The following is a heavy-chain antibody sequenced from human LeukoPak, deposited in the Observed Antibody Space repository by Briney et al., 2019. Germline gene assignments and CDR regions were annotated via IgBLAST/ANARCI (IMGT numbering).Heavy chain of an antibody. CDR2: IYPGDSDT. Sequence: PGESLKISCKGSGYSFTSYWIGWVRQMPEKGLEWMGIIYPGDSDTRYSPSFQGQVTISADKSISTAYLQWSSLKASDTAMYYCARRYYGSGSYYNWFDPWGQGTLVTVSS. D-gene: IGHD3-10*01. V-gene: IGHV5-51*01. CDR1: GYSFTSYW. CDR3: ARRYYGSGSYYNWFDP. J-gene: IGHJ5*02.